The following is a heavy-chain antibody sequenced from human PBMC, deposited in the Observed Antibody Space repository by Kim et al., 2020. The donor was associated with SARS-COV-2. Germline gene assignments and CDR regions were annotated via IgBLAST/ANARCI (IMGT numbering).Heavy chain of an antibody. Sequence: GGSLRLSCAASGFTFSSYSLNWVRQTPEKGLEWVANIGTTRSEIYYADSVKGRFTISRDNSKNLMYLQMNRLRDEDTAVYYCARDRVWGSGSFPFDYWGQGTLVSVSS. CDR1: GFTFSSYS. CDR2: IGTTRSEI. D-gene: IGHD3-10*01. V-gene: IGHV3-21*05. J-gene: IGHJ4*02. CDR3: ARDRVWGSGSFPFDY.